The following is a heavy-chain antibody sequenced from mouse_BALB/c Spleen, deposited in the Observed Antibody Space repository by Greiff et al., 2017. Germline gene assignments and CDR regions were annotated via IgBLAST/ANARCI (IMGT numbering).Heavy chain of an antibody. CDR2: INPSNGGT. CDR1: GYTFTSYY. J-gene: IGHJ4*01. V-gene: IGHV1S16*01. D-gene: IGHD1-2*01. CDR3: TSEFITTATLYFEV. Sequence: VQLQQSGAELVKPGASVKLSCKASGYTFTSYYMYWVKQRPGQGLEWIGGINPSNGGTNFNEKFKSKATLTVDKSSSTAYMQLSSLTSEDSAVYYCTSEFITTATLYFEVWGQGTSVTVSS.